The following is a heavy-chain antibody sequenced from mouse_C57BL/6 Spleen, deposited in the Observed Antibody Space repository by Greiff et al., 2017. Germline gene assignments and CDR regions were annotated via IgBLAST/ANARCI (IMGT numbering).Heavy chain of an antibody. CDR1: GYPFTSYW. CDR2: INPSNGGT. Sequence: QVQLQPPGTDLVKPGASVKLSCKASGYPFTSYWMHWVKQRPGQGLEWIGNINPSNGGTNYNDKFKSKAPLTVDKSSSTAYMQLSSLTSEDSAVYYCARWGLLRRAWFAYWGQGTLVTVSA. CDR3: ARWGLLRRAWFAY. D-gene: IGHD2-3*01. J-gene: IGHJ3*01. V-gene: IGHV1-53*01.